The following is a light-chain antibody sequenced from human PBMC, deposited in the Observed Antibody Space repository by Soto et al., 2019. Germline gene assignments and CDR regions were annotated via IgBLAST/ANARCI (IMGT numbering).Light chain of an antibody. J-gene: IGKJ2*01. Sequence: EIVLTQSPATLSLSPGERATLSCGASQTVVGRYIAWYQQKPGRAPRLLIYDAASRATGIPDKFSGSGSGTDVSLTITRRGPEDFAVYYCQQYGTSPYTFGQGTKLEIK. CDR1: QTVVGRY. CDR2: DAA. V-gene: IGKV3D-20*01. CDR3: QQYGTSPYT.